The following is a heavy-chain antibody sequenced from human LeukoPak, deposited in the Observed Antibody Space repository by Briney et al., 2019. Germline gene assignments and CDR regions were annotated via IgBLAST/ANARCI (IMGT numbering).Heavy chain of an antibody. D-gene: IGHD3-3*01. CDR3: ARVRRFLEWPQQRGYGMDV. CDR2: INPSGGST. V-gene: IGHV1-46*01. J-gene: IGHJ6*02. CDR1: GYTFTSYY. Sequence: GASVKVSCKASGYTFTSYYMHWVRQAPGQGLEWMGIINPSGGSTNYAQKFQGRVTITADESTSTAYMELSSLRSEDTAVYYCARVRRFLEWPQQRGYGMDVWGQGTTVTVSS.